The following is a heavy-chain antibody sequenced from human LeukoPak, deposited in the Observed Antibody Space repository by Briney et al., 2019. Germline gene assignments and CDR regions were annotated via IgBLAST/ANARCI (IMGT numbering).Heavy chain of an antibody. D-gene: IGHD5-18*01. CDR2: IIPILGIA. V-gene: IGHV1-69*02. CDR1: GGTFSSYT. Sequence: SVKVSCKASGGTFSSYTISWVRQAPGQGLEWMGRIIPILGIANYAQKFQGRVTITADKSTSTAYMELSSLRSEDTAVYYCARGLRYSYAHDLYGMDVWGQGTTVTVSS. CDR3: ARGLRYSYAHDLYGMDV. J-gene: IGHJ6*02.